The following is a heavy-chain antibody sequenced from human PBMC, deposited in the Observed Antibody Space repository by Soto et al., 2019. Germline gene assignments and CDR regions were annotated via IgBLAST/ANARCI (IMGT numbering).Heavy chain of an antibody. J-gene: IGHJ6*02. CDR1: GFTFSSYG. CDR3: AKDLYYDILTGYSYGMDV. Sequence: GGSLRLSCAASGFTFSSYGMHWVRQAPGKGLEWVAVISYDGSNKYYADSVKGRFTISRDNSKNTLYLQMNSLRAEGTAVYYCAKDLYYDILTGYSYGMDVWGQGTTVTVSS. CDR2: ISYDGSNK. D-gene: IGHD3-9*01. V-gene: IGHV3-30*18.